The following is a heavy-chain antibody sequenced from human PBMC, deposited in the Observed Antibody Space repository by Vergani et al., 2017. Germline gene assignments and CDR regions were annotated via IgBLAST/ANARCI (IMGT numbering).Heavy chain of an antibody. J-gene: IGHJ4*02. V-gene: IGHV4-59*02. Sequence: QVKLQESGPGLVKPSETLSLPCPVSGSSVNSYYWRWIRQPPGKGLEWMGYVSFRGDTLYDPSVKGRMTISLNTSSNQFSLYLTSVTAADTAVYYCARLQFGAAAPDYWGQGTLVIVSS. D-gene: IGHD6-13*01. CDR1: GSSVNSYY. CDR2: VSFRGDT. CDR3: ARLQFGAAAPDY.